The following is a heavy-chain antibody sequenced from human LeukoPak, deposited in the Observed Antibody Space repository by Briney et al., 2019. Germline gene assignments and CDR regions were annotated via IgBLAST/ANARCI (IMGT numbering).Heavy chain of an antibody. CDR3: ARDSILRYGTATFDY. CDR1: GFTFSSYS. J-gene: IGHJ4*02. D-gene: IGHD3-9*01. V-gene: IGHV3-21*04. CDR2: ISSSSSYI. Sequence: GGSLRLSCAASGFTFSSYSMNWVRQAPGKGLEWVSSISSSSSYIYYADSVKGRFTISRDNAKNPLYLQMNSLRAEDTAVYYCARDSILRYGTATFDYWGQGTLVTVSS.